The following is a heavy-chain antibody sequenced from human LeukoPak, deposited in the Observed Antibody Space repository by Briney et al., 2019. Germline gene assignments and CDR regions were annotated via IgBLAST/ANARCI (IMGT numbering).Heavy chain of an antibody. CDR3: ARPKYGSGSYFDY. CDR1: GGSISSSSYY. CDR2: IYYSGST. D-gene: IGHD3-10*01. J-gene: IGHJ4*02. V-gene: IGHV4-39*01. Sequence: SETLSLTCTVSGGSISSSSYYWGWIRQPPGKGLEWIGSIYYSGSTYYNPPLKSRVTISVDTSKNQFSLKLSSVTAADTAVYYCARPKYGSGSYFDYWGQGTLVTVSS.